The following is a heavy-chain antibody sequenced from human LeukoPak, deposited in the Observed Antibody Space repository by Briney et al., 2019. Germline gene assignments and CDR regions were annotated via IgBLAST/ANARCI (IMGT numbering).Heavy chain of an antibody. V-gene: IGHV3-23*01. CDR1: GFTFNNYA. Sequence: GGSLRLSCAASGFTFNNYAMTWVRQAPGKGLEWVSAVSGRGDATYYADSVKGRFTISRDDSKNTLYLQMNSLRAEDTAVYHCAKAPPAATNYYYGMDVWGQGTTVTVSS. CDR2: VSGRGDAT. J-gene: IGHJ6*02. CDR3: AKAPPAATNYYYGMDV. D-gene: IGHD2-15*01.